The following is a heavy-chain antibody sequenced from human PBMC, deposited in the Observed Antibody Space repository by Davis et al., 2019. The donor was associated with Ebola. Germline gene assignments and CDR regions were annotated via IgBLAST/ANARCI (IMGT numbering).Heavy chain of an antibody. D-gene: IGHD2-15*01. V-gene: IGHV1-18*04. CDR1: GYTFTSYG. CDR3: ARQNVAVVPAPDY. Sequence: AASVKVSCKASGYTFTSYGISWVRQAPGQGLEWMGWISAYNGNTNYAQKLQGRVTITADKSTSTAYMELSSLRSEETAVYYCARQNVAVVPAPDYWGQGTLVTVSS. J-gene: IGHJ4*01. CDR2: ISAYNGNT.